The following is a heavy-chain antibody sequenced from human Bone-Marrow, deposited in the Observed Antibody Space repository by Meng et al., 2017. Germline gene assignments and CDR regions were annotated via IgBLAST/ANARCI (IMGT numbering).Heavy chain of an antibody. D-gene: IGHD5-18*01. CDR3: ARHTIKYSYGNWGPADYGMDV. V-gene: IGHV3-30*04. J-gene: IGHJ6*02. Sequence: GESLKISCAASGFTFSSYAMHWVRQAPGKGLEWVAVISYDGSNKYYADSVKGRFTISRDNCKNTLYLQMNSLRAEDTAVYYCARHTIKYSYGNWGPADYGMDVWGQGTTVTVSS. CDR2: ISYDGSNK. CDR1: GFTFSSYA.